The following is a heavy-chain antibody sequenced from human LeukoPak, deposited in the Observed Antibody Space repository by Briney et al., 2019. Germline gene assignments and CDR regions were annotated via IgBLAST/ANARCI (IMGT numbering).Heavy chain of an antibody. D-gene: IGHD3-10*01. CDR3: ARDAASGMVRGVPTY. CDR1: GFTFSSYW. J-gene: IGHJ4*02. V-gene: IGHV3-74*01. Sequence: SGGSLRLSCAASGFTFSSYWMHWVRQAPGKGLVWVSRINSDGSSTSYADSVKGRFTTSRDNAKNTLYLQMNSLRAEDTAVYYCARDAASGMVRGVPTYWGQGTLVTVSS. CDR2: INSDGSST.